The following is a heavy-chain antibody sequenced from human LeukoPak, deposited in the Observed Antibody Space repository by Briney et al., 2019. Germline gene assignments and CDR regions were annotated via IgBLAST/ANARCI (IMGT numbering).Heavy chain of an antibody. V-gene: IGHV3-48*04. CDR3: ARGGSSWFFDY. CDR1: GFTFSGYN. Sequence: GRSLRLSCAASGFTFSGYNMNWVRQAPGKGLEWVSYISSSSSTMYYADSVKGRFTISRDNAKNSLYLQMNSLRAEDTAVYYCARGGSSWFFDYWGQGTLATVSS. CDR2: ISSSSSTM. J-gene: IGHJ4*02. D-gene: IGHD6-13*01.